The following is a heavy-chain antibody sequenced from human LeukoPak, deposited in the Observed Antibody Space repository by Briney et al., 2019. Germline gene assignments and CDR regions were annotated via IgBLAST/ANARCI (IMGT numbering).Heavy chain of an antibody. CDR3: ARAGDTCSRTRCYGTLANWFIP. Sequence: SVKVSFKASGGTFSSYAISWVRQAPGQGLEWMGGIIPIFGTANYAQKFQGRVTITTDESTSTAYMELSSLRSEDTAVYYCARAGDTCSRTRCYGTLANWFIPWGQGTLVTVSS. CDR2: IIPIFGTA. D-gene: IGHD2-2*01. J-gene: IGHJ5*02. V-gene: IGHV1-69*05. CDR1: GGTFSSYA.